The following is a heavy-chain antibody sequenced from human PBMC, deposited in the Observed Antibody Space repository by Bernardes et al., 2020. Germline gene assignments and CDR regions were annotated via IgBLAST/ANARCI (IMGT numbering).Heavy chain of an antibody. CDR2: ISAGGTST. CDR3: AKDGRGNYVAYFDL. J-gene: IGHJ2*01. Sequence: GGSLRLSCAASGFTFNNYAMSWVRQAPGKGLEWVSAISAGGTSTYYAGSVKGRFTISRDTSDNTLYLQMHSLRVDDTAIYYCAKDGRGNYVAYFDLWGRGTLVTVSS. D-gene: IGHD4-4*01. V-gene: IGHV3-23*01. CDR1: GFTFNNYA.